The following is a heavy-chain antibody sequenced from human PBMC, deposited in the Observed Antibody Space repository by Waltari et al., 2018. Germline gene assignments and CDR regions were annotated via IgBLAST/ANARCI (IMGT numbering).Heavy chain of an antibody. D-gene: IGHD3-3*01. Sequence: EVQLVESGGGLVKPGGSLRLSCAASGFTFSSYSMNWVRQAPGKGLEWVSSISSSSSYLYYADSVNGRFTISRDNAKNSLYLQMNSLRAEDTAVYYCARWTIGGGVDYYYYYGMDVWGQGTTVTVSS. CDR2: ISSSSSYL. V-gene: IGHV3-21*01. J-gene: IGHJ6*02. CDR1: GFTFSSYS. CDR3: ARWTIGGGVDYYYYYGMDV.